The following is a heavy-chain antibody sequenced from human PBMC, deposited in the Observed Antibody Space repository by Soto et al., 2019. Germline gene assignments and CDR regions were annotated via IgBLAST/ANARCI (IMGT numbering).Heavy chain of an antibody. CDR3: ARSPGVFDY. CDR2: LVPVFGTA. Sequence: QVQLVQSGAEVTKPGSSVKVSCKASGGTFSSLAISWVRQAPGQGLEWMGGLVPVFGTANYAQKFQDRVTITADKSTSTSYMELSSPRSEDTAVYYCARSPGVFDYWGQGTLVTVSS. D-gene: IGHD3-10*01. V-gene: IGHV1-69*06. CDR1: GGTFSSLA. J-gene: IGHJ4*02.